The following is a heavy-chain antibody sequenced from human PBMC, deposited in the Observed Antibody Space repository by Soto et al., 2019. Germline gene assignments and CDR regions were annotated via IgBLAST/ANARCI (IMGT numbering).Heavy chain of an antibody. CDR3: ASATSVDAY. V-gene: IGHV3-7*01. D-gene: IGHD5-12*01. J-gene: IGHJ4*02. CDR2: IKQDGSEK. Sequence: EVQLVESGGDLVQPGGSLRLSCAASGFAFSGYWMSWVRQAPGKGLEGVANIKQDGSEKYYVDSVKGRFTTSRDNAKNSRYLQMNRLRVEDTAVYYCASATSVDAYWGQGTLVTVSS. CDR1: GFAFSGYW.